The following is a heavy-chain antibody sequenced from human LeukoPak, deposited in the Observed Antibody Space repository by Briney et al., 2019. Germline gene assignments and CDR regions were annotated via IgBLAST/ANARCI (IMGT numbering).Heavy chain of an antibody. CDR3: ARDRFLEHPTSYYYYYGMGV. V-gene: IGHV3-48*03. CDR2: IGSSGSTI. Sequence: PGGSLRLSCAASGFTFSSYEMNWVRQAPGKGLEWVSYIGSSGSTIYYADSVKGRFTISRDNAKNSLYLQMNSLRAEDTAVYYCARDRFLEHPTSYYYYYGMGVWGQGTTVTVSS. CDR1: GFTFSSYE. J-gene: IGHJ6*02. D-gene: IGHD3-3*01.